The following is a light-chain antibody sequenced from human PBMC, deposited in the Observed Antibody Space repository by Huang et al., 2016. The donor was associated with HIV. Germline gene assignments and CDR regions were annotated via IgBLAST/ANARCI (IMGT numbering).Light chain of an antibody. V-gene: IGKV3-15*01. CDR2: GAS. CDR3: QEYNNWPMYT. Sequence: VSTHSPAPRTVSPGERATLTCRASQTVVTNLAWYQHKPGQAPRLRIYGASTRATGIPARFSGSGSETEFTLTISSLESEDFAVYYCQEYNNWPMYTFGQGTKVDVK. CDR1: QTVVTN. J-gene: IGKJ2*01.